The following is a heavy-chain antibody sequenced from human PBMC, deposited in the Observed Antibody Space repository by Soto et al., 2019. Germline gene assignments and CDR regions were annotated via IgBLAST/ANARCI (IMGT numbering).Heavy chain of an antibody. Sequence: GGSLILSCAASGFTFSSYTMNWVRQSPGKGLEWVSYISSSSSTIYYADSVKGRFTISRDNAKNSLYLQVNSLSDEDTAVYYCVAATSFDYWGQGTLVTVA. V-gene: IGHV3-48*02. CDR3: VAATSFDY. CDR1: GFTFSSYT. CDR2: ISSSSSTI. J-gene: IGHJ4*02. D-gene: IGHD2-15*01.